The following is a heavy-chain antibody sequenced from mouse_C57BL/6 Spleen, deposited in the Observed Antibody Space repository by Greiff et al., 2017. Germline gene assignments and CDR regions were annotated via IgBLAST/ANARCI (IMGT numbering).Heavy chain of an antibody. J-gene: IGHJ4*01. V-gene: IGHV1-82*01. CDR3: ASSTMVTHYYAMDY. Sequence: QVQLKQSGPELVKPGASVQISCTASGYAFSSSWMNWVKQRPGKGLEWIGRIYPGDGDTNYNGKFKGKATLTADQSSSRAYMQHSSRTSEDSAVDFCASSTMVTHYYAMDYWGQGTSVTGSS. CDR2: IYPGDGDT. D-gene: IGHD2-2*01. CDR1: GYAFSSSW.